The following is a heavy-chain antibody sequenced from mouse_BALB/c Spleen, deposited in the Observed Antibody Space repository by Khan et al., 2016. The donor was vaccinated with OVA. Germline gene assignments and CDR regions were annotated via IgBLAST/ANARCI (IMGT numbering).Heavy chain of an antibody. V-gene: IGHV5-6-4*01. D-gene: IGHD2-1*01. Sequence: VEPVESGGGLVRPGGSLKLSCAASGFSFTSNTMSWVRQTPEKRLEWVATISSGSTYTYYPDSVKGRFTISSDNAKNTLYLQMSSLNSEDTAMYDCTRDGNYAHWYFDVWGAGTTVTVSS. CDR3: TRDGNYAHWYFDV. J-gene: IGHJ1*01. CDR1: GFSFTSNT. CDR2: ISSGSTYT.